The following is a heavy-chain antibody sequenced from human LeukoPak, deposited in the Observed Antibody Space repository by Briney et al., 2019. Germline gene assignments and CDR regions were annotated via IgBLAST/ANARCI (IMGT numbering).Heavy chain of an antibody. D-gene: IGHD1-26*01. V-gene: IGHV5-51*01. CDR2: IYPGDSDT. J-gene: IGHJ4*02. CDR1: GYSFTSYW. Sequence: GESLKISCKGSGYSFTSYWIGWVRQMPGEGLEWMGIIYPGDSDTRYSPSLQGQVTISADKSINTAYLQWSSLKASNTAMYYCARSLIVGGTQGFDYWGQGTLVTVSS. CDR3: ARSLIVGGTQGFDY.